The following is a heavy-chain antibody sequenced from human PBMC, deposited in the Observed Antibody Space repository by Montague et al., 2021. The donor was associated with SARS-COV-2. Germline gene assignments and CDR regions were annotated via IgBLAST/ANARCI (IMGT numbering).Heavy chain of an antibody. CDR2: IYYSGST. J-gene: IGHJ4*02. Sequence: SETLSLTCTVSGASISSSSYYWGWIRQPPGRGLEWIGSIYYSGSTYYNPSLKSRVTISVDTPKNQFSLKLSSVTAADTAVYYCARQGNTGIAMIVVVIGYFDYWGQGTLVTVSS. CDR3: ARQGNTGIAMIVVVIGYFDY. D-gene: IGHD3-22*01. V-gene: IGHV4-39*01. CDR1: GASISSSSYY.